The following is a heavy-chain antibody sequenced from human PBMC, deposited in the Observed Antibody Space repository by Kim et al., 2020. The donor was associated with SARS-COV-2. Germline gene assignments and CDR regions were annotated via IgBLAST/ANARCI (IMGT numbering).Heavy chain of an antibody. D-gene: IGHD3-22*01. V-gene: IGHV4-39*01. Sequence: SETLSLTCTVSGGSISSSSYYWGWIRQPPGKGLEWIGSFYYSRSTYYNPSLKSRVTISVDTSKNQFSLKLSSVTAADTAVYYCARLGRGGYIYYFDYWGQGTLVTVSS. CDR3: ARLGRGGYIYYFDY. CDR2: FYYSRST. CDR1: GGSISSSSYY. J-gene: IGHJ4*02.